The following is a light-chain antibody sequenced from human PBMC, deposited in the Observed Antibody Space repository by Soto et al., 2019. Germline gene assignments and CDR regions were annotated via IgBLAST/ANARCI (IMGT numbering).Light chain of an antibody. CDR3: QQYNSYPWT. J-gene: IGKJ1*01. CDR2: AAS. Sequence: DIQMTQSPSSLSASAGDRVTITCRASQGISNYLAWYQQKPGKVPKLLIYAASTLQSGVPSRFSGSGSGTEFTLAISSLQPDDFATYYCQQYNSYPWTFGQGTKVDIK. CDR1: QGISNY. V-gene: IGKV1-27*01.